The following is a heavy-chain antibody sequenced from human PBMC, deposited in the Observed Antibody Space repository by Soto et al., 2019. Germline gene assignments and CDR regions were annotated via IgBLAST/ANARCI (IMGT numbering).Heavy chain of an antibody. Sequence: SETLSLTCTVSGGSISSGDYYWSWIRQPPGKGLEWIGYIYYSGRTYYNPSLKSRVTISVDTSKNQFSLKLSSVTAADTAVYYCARESVRGLSANDYWGQGTLVTVSS. V-gene: IGHV4-30-4*01. CDR2: IYYSGRT. D-gene: IGHD3-10*01. CDR3: ARESVRGLSANDY. CDR1: GGSISSGDYY. J-gene: IGHJ4*02.